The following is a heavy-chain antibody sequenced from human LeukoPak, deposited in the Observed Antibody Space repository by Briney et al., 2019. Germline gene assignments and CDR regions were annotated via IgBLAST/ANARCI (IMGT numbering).Heavy chain of an antibody. CDR2: FDPEDGET. V-gene: IGHV1-24*01. Sequence: ASVKVSCKVSGYTLTELSMHWVRQAPGKGLEWMGGFDPEDGETIYAQKFQGRVTMTEDTSTDTAYMELSSLRSEDTAVYYCATNLEAGEAWYFELWGRCTLVTGSS. D-gene: IGHD7-27*01. CDR1: GYTLTELS. J-gene: IGHJ2*01. CDR3: ATNLEAGEAWYFEL.